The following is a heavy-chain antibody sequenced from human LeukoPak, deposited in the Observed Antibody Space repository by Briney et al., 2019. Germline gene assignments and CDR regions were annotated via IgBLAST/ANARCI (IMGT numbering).Heavy chain of an antibody. CDR2: IIPIFGTA. J-gene: IGHJ3*02. CDR1: GGTFSSYA. D-gene: IGHD1-14*01. Sequence: SVQVSCQASGGTFSSYAISWVRQAPGQGLEWMGGIIPIFGTANYAQKFQGRVTITADESTSTAYMELSSLRSEDTAVYYCARDNGEPPAAFDIWGQGTMVTVSS. V-gene: IGHV1-69*13. CDR3: ARDNGEPPAAFDI.